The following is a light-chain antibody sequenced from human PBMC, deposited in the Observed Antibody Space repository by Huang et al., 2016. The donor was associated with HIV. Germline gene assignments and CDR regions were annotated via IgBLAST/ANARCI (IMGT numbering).Light chain of an antibody. Sequence: ETVMTQSPVTLSVSPGDRASLSCRSSQIVSSHLAWYQQKPCHAPRLLIYAASTRATGVPARFSGSGAGTAFTLTISTLQSEDSAVYYCQQYNDFRSTFGPGTRVEIK. V-gene: IGKV3-15*01. J-gene: IGKJ3*01. CDR2: AAS. CDR1: QIVSSH. CDR3: QQYNDFRST.